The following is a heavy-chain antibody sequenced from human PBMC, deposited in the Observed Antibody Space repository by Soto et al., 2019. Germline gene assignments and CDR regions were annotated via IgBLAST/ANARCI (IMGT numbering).Heavy chain of an antibody. CDR3: ASSVGSGGSTRIYYYGMDV. CDR2: ISGSGGST. J-gene: IGHJ6*02. V-gene: IGHV3-23*01. CDR1: GFTFSSYA. Sequence: PGGSLRLSCAASGFTFSSYAMSWVRQAPGRGLEWVSAISGSGGSTYYADSVKGRFTISRDNSKNTLYLQMNSLRAEDTAVYYCASSVGSGGSTRIYYYGMDVWGQGTTVTVSS. D-gene: IGHD2-15*01.